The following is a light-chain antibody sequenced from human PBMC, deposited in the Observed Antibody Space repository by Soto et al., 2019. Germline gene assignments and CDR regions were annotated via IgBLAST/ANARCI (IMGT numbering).Light chain of an antibody. CDR1: QSVSSSY. CDR2: GAS. J-gene: IGKJ5*01. Sequence: EIVFTQSPGTLALSPGERATLSCRASQSVSSSYLAWYQQKPGQAPRLLIYGASSRATGIPDRYSGSGSGTDFTLTISRLGPEDFAVYYCQQYGSTPITFGQGTRLEIK. CDR3: QQYGSTPIT. V-gene: IGKV3-20*01.